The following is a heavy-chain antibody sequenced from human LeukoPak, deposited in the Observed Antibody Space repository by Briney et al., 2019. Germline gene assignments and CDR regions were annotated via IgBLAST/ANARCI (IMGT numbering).Heavy chain of an antibody. J-gene: IGHJ4*02. D-gene: IGHD6-19*01. CDR2: ISYDGSNK. CDR3: AKHSQWLGHFDY. CDR1: GFTFSSYG. V-gene: IGHV3-30*18. Sequence: GRSLRLSCAASGFTFSSYGMHRVRQAPGKGLEWVAVISYDGSNKYYADSVKGRFTIFRDNSKNTLYLQMNSLRAEDTAVYYCAKHSQWLGHFDYWGQGTLVTVSS.